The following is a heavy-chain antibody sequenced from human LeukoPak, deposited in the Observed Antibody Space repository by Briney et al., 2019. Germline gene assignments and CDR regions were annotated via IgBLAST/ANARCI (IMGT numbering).Heavy chain of an antibody. CDR3: ARRHYGSGDINS. CDR2: IYSNGHI. J-gene: IGHJ4*02. V-gene: IGHV4-39*01. CDR1: SDSISSSSYL. D-gene: IGHD3-10*01. Sequence: SETLSLTCSVSSDSISSSSYLWVWVRQPPGKGLEWIGDIYSNGHISYNPSLKSRAAISVDTSKNQFSLNLSSVTAADTAVYYCARRHYGSGDINSWGQGTLVTVSS.